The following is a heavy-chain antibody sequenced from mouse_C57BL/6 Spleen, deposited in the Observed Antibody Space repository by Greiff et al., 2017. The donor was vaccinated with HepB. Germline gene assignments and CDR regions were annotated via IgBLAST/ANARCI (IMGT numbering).Heavy chain of an antibody. CDR2: INPNNGGT. Sequence: DVQLQESGPELVKPGASVKMSCKASGYTFTDYNMHWVKQSHGKSLEWIGYINPNNGGTSYNQKFKGKATLTVNKSSSTAYMELRSLTSEDSAVYYCARSPRVYFDYWGQGTTLTVSS. J-gene: IGHJ2*01. D-gene: IGHD3-1*01. CDR1: GYTFTDYN. V-gene: IGHV1-22*01. CDR3: ARSPRVYFDY.